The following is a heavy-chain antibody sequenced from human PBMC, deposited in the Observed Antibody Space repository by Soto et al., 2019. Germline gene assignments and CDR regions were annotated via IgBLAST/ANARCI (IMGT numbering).Heavy chain of an antibody. CDR1: GFTFSSYA. J-gene: IGHJ4*02. CDR3: ARESHSSGYLFDY. CDR2: ISYDGSNK. D-gene: IGHD3-22*01. V-gene: IGHV3-30-3*01. Sequence: QVQLVESGGGVVQPGRSLRLSCAASGFTFSSYAMHWVRQAPGKGLEWVAVISYDGSNKYYADSVKGRFTISRDNSKNTLYLQMNSLRAEDTAVYYCARESHSSGYLFDYWGQGTLVTVSS.